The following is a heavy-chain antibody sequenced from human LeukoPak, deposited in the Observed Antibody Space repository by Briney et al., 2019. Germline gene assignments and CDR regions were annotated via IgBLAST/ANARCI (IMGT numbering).Heavy chain of an antibody. CDR3: ARDFQGYGGKPLVFDY. D-gene: IGHD4-23*01. J-gene: IGHJ4*02. V-gene: IGHV3-74*01. CDR2: IYNDGSST. CDR1: GFTFSSYW. Sequence: GGSLTLSCAASGFTFSSYWMHWVRHAPGKGLVWVSRIYNDGSSTSYADPVKRRFTISKDNTKNTLYLQMNSLRAEDTAVYYRARDFQGYGGKPLVFDYWGEGTLVSVSS.